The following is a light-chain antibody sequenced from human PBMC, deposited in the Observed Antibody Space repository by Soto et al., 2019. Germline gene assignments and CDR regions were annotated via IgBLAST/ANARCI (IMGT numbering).Light chain of an antibody. CDR3: QTWGTGIRGV. V-gene: IGLV4-69*01. J-gene: IGLJ2*01. CDR1: SGHSSYA. Sequence: QPVLTQSPSASASLGASVKLTCTLSSGHSSYAIAWHQQQPEKGPRYLMKLNSDGSHSKGDGIPDRFSGSSSGAERYLPISSLQSEDEADYYCQTWGTGIRGVFGGGTKLTVL. CDR2: LNSDGSH.